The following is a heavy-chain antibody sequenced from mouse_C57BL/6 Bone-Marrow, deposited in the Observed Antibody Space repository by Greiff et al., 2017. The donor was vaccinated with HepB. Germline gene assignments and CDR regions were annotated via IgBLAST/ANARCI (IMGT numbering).Heavy chain of an antibody. J-gene: IGHJ3*01. CDR1: GYTFTGYW. Sequence: QVQLQQSGAELMKPGASVKLSCKATGYTFTGYWIEWVKQRPGHGLEWIGEILPGSGSTNYNEKFKGKATFTADTSSNTAYMQLSSLTTEDSAIYYCAKDIKGHINYGAWFAYWGQGTLVTVSA. CDR2: ILPGSGST. V-gene: IGHV1-9*01. D-gene: IGHD2-5*01. CDR3: AKDIKGHINYGAWFAY.